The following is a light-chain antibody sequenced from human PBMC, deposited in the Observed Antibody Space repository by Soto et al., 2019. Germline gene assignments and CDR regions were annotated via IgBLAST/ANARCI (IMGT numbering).Light chain of an antibody. CDR3: QQRSNWPPIT. Sequence: EIVLTQAPGTLSLSPGERASLSWRASQSVSNNYLAWYQQKPGQAPRLLIYGASNRATGIPARFSGSGSGTDFTLTISSLEPEDFAVYYCQQRSNWPPITFGQGTRLENK. V-gene: IGKV3-11*01. J-gene: IGKJ5*01. CDR2: GAS. CDR1: QSVSNNY.